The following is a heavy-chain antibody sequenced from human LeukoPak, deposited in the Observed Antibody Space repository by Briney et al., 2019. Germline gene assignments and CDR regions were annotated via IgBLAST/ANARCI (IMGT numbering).Heavy chain of an antibody. V-gene: IGHV3-23*01. J-gene: IGHJ4*02. Sequence: PGGSLRLSCAASGFTFSSYAMSWVRQAPGKGMEWVSTISGSGGSTYYADSVKGRFTISRDNSKNTVYLQLNSLRAEDTAVYYCAKRPYYSGAVCNHIDYWGQGTLVTVST. CDR1: GFTFSSYA. D-gene: IGHD2-15*01. CDR3: AKRPYYSGAVCNHIDY. CDR2: ISGSGGST.